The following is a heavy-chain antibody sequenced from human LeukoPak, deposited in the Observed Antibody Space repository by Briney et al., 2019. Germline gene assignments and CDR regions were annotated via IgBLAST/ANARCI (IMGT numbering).Heavy chain of an antibody. CDR2: IYHSGST. CDR1: GGSISSGGYY. Sequence: PSETLSLTCTVSGGSISSGGYYWSWIRQPPGKGLEWIGYIYHSGSTYYNPSLKSRVTISVDRSKNQFSLKLSSVTAADTAVYYCAREMVGITGTIDDGWDDYWGQGTLVTVSS. D-gene: IGHD1-7*01. V-gene: IGHV4-30-2*01. CDR3: AREMVGITGTIDDGWDDY. J-gene: IGHJ4*02.